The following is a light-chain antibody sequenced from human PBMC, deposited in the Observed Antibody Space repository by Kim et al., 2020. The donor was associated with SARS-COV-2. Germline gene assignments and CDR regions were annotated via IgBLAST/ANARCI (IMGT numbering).Light chain of an antibody. Sequence: ASVGDTVTLTCRPSHGVDNYLSWFQQKPGTAPKSLIYAASSLHAGVPSEFSGSGSGTDFNLTISRLQPEDFATYYCQQYYSFPLTFGGGTKVDIK. V-gene: IGKV1-16*02. J-gene: IGKJ4*01. CDR3: QQYYSFPLT. CDR2: AAS. CDR1: HGVDNY.